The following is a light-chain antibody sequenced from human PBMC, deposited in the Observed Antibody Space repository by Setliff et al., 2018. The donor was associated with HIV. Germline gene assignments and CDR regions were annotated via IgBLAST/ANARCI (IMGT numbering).Light chain of an antibody. Sequence: QSVLTQPASVSGSPGQSIAISCTGTSSDVGGYNYVSWYQQHPGKAPKLIIYDVTNRPSGVSNRFSGSKSGDTASLTISGLQAEDEADYYCISYTSSSTYVFGTGTKATVL. J-gene: IGLJ1*01. CDR1: SSDVGGYNY. CDR3: ISYTSSSTYV. CDR2: DVT. V-gene: IGLV2-14*03.